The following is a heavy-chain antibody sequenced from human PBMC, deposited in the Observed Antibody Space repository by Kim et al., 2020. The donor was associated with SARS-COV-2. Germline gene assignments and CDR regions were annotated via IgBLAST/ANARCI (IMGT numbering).Heavy chain of an antibody. Sequence: QKFQGRVTITADESTSTAYMELSSLRSEDTAVYYCASGIAVAGTWGNFDYWGQGTLVTVSS. J-gene: IGHJ4*02. D-gene: IGHD6-19*01. CDR3: ASGIAVAGTWGNFDY. V-gene: IGHV1-69*01.